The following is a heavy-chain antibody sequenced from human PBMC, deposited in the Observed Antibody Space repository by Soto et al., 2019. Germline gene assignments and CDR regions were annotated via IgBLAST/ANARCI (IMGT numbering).Heavy chain of an antibody. D-gene: IGHD6-19*01. CDR2: INHSGST. CDR3: ARTVAVYYYYGMDV. V-gene: IGHV4-34*01. Sequence: SETLSLTCAVYGGSFSGYYWSWIRQPPGKGLEWIGEINHSGSTNYNPSLKSRVTISVDTSKNQFSLKLSSVTAADTAVYYCARTVAVYYYYGMDVWGQGTTVTVSS. CDR1: GGSFSGYY. J-gene: IGHJ6*02.